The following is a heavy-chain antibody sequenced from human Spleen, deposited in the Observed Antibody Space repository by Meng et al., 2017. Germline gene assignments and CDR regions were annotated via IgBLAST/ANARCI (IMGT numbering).Heavy chain of an antibody. CDR3: AKDVVVVVAATIFDY. CDR1: GFTFDDYA. J-gene: IGHJ4*02. V-gene: IGHV3-23*01. CDR2: ISGSGGST. D-gene: IGHD2-15*01. Sequence: GGSLRLSCAASGFTFDDYAMHWVRQAPGKGLEWVSAISGSGGSTYYADAVKGRFTISRDNSKNTLYLQMNSLRAEDTAVYYCAKDVVVVVAATIFDYWGQGTLVTVSS.